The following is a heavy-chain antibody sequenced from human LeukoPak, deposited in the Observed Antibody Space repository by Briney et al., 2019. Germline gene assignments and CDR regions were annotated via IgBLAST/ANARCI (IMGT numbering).Heavy chain of an antibody. CDR2: INPNSGGT. CDR3: ARDHSYYDSGSYSNVDY. CDR1: GYTFTAYY. D-gene: IGHD3-10*01. J-gene: IGHJ4*02. V-gene: IGHV1-2*02. Sequence: ASVKVSCKASGYTFTAYYIHWVRQARGQGLEWMGWINPNSGGTNYAQKFQGRVTMTRDTSSSTAYMELSRLRSDDTAVYYCARDHSYYDSGSYSNVDYWGQGTLVTVSS.